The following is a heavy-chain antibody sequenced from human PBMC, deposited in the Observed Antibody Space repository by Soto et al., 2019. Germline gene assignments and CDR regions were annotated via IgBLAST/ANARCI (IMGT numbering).Heavy chain of an antibody. CDR2: INHSGST. J-gene: IGHJ3*02. CDR1: GGSFSGYY. V-gene: IGHV4-34*01. CDR3: ARQDYYDSNGYFSNAFGI. Sequence: SETLSLTCAVYGGSFSGYYWSWIRQPPGKGLEWIGEINHSGSTNYNPSLKSRVTISVNTSKNQFSLKLSSVTAADTAVYYCARQDYYDSNGYFSNAFGIWGQGTMVTVSS. D-gene: IGHD3-22*01.